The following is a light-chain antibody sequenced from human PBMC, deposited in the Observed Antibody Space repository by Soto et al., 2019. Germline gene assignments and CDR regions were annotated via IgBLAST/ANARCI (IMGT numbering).Light chain of an antibody. V-gene: IGKV3-20*01. J-gene: IGKJ1*01. CDR2: GAS. CDR3: QQYNTSPWT. CDR1: QTVSSAY. Sequence: PGERAPLSCIASQTVSSAYLAWFPQKPGQAPRLLIYGASSRATGIPDRFSGAGSGTEFTLTISRVAPEDYAVYYCQQYNTSPWTFGQGTKVDIK.